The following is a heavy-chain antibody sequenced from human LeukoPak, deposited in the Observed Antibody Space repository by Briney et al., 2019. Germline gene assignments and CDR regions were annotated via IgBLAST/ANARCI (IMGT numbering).Heavy chain of an antibody. J-gene: IGHJ4*02. CDR3: ARNPITIFGVAHRHYFDY. V-gene: IGHV4-59*01. Sequence: SVTLSLTCTVSVGPISSYYWSWMRESPGEPAEWVVYIYYSGSTNYNPSLKSRVTISVDTSKNQFSLKLSSVTAADTAVYYCARNPITIFGVAHRHYFDYWGQGTLVTVSS. D-gene: IGHD3-3*01. CDR2: IYYSGST. CDR1: VGPISSYY.